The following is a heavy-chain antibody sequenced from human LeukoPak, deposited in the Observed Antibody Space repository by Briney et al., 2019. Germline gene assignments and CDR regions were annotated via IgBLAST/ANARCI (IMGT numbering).Heavy chain of an antibody. J-gene: IGHJ4*02. D-gene: IGHD2-15*01. CDR1: GGTFSSYA. V-gene: IGHV1-69*04. CDR3: ARDDCSGGSCPNDY. Sequence: ASVKLSCKASGGTFSSYAISWVRQAPGQGLEWMGRIIPILGIANYAQKFQGRVTITADKSTSTAYMELSSLRSEDTAVYYCARDDCSGGSCPNDYWGQGTLVTVSS. CDR2: IIPILGIA.